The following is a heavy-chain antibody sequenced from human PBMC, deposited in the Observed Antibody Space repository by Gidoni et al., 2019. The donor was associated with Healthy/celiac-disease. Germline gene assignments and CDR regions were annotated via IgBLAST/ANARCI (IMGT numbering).Heavy chain of an antibody. Sequence: EVQLVESGGGLVQPGGSLRLSCAASGFTFSRYCMHWVRQAPGKGLVWVSRINSDGSSTSYADSVKGRFTISRDNAKNTLYLQMNSLRAEDTAVYYCARGRPYNWNEGEDYGMDVWGQGTTVTVSS. V-gene: IGHV3-74*01. CDR3: ARGRPYNWNEGEDYGMDV. CDR2: INSDGSST. J-gene: IGHJ6*02. D-gene: IGHD1-1*01. CDR1: GFTFSRYC.